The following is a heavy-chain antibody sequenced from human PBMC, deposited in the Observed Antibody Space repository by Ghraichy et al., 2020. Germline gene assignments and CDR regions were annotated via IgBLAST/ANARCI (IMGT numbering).Heavy chain of an antibody. Sequence: SETLSLTCAVYGGSFSGYYWSWIRQPPGKGLEWIGEINHSGSTNYNPSLKSRVTISVDTSKNQFSLKLSSVTAADTAVYYCARRNPRASYYYGMDVWGQGTTDTVSS. J-gene: IGHJ6*02. V-gene: IGHV4-34*01. CDR3: ARRNPRASYYYGMDV. CDR2: INHSGST. CDR1: GGSFSGYY.